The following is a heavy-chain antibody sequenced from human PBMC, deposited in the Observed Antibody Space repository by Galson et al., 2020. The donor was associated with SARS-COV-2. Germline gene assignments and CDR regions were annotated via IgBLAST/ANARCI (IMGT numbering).Heavy chain of an antibody. CDR2: INPNSGGT. J-gene: IGHJ5*02. Sequence: ASVKVSCKASGYTFTGYYMHWVRQAPGHGLEWMGWINPNSGGTNYAQKFQGWVTMTRDTSISTAYMELSRLRSDDTAVYYCARGSRYNWNANNWFDPWGQGTLVTVSS. D-gene: IGHD1-1*01. CDR1: GYTFTGYY. V-gene: IGHV1-2*04. CDR3: ARGSRYNWNANNWFDP.